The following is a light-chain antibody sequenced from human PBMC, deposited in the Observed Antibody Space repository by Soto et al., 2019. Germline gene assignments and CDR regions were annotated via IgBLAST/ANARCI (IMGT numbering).Light chain of an antibody. CDR1: SSNIGSNT. Sequence: QSALTQPPSASGTPGQRVTISCSGSSSNIGSNTVNWYQQLPGTAPKLLIYSNNQRPSGVPDRFSGSKSGTSASLAISGLQSEDEADYYCAAWDDRLNYVSGTGTKVTVL. CDR3: AAWDDRLNYV. J-gene: IGLJ1*01. V-gene: IGLV1-44*01. CDR2: SNN.